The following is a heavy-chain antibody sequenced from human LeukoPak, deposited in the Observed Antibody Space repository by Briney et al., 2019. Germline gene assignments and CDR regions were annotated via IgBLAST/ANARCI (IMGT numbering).Heavy chain of an antibody. J-gene: IGHJ4*02. CDR3: ARAYYYDSSRIGVPPGY. CDR2: MNPNSGNT. V-gene: IGHV1-8*01. D-gene: IGHD3-22*01. CDR1: GYTFTSYD. Sequence: ASVKVSCKASGYTFTSYDINWVRQATGQGLEWMGWMNPNSGNTGYAQKFQGRVTMTRNTSISTAYMELSSLRSEDTAVYYCARAYYYDSSRIGVPPGYWGQGTLVTVSS.